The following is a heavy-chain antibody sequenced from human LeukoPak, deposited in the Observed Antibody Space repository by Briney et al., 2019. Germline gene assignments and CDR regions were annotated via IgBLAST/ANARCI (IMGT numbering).Heavy chain of an antibody. J-gene: IGHJ2*01. V-gene: IGHV5-51*01. Sequence: GESLRISCKGSGYSFTSYWIGWVRQMPGKGLEWMGIIYPGDSDTRYSPSFQGQVTLPADKSISTAYLQWSSLKASDTAMYYCARQQISRDGYNPLGWYFDLWGRGTLVTVSS. CDR2: IYPGDSDT. CDR3: ARQQISRDGYNPLGWYFDL. D-gene: IGHD5-24*01. CDR1: GYSFTSYW.